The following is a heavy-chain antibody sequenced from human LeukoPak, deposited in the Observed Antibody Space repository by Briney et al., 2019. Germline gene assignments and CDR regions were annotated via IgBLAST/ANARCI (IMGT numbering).Heavy chain of an antibody. J-gene: IGHJ3*02. D-gene: IGHD6-13*01. V-gene: IGHV3-21*01. CDR1: GFTFSNFG. Sequence: GGSLRLSCAASGFTFSNFGMNWVRQAPGKGLEWVSSISGRGDYIYYADSLKGRFTISRDNAKNSLYLEVNNLRNEDTAVYYCARDPWVPYSSTATDAFDIWGQGTMVTVSS. CDR2: ISGRGDYI. CDR3: ARDPWVPYSSTATDAFDI.